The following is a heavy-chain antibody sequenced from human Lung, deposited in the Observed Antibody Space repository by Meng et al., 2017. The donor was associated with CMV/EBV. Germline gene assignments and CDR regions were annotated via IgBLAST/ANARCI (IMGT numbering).Heavy chain of an antibody. Sequence: GAVSCGYFTCYFCSSIRQSPGKRLEWITEINHSDSTNYNPSLKSRVTISVDTSKNQFSLRLKSVTVADTGVYFCARRVGSGKYFFDYWSQGTLVTVSS. V-gene: IGHV4-34*01. D-gene: IGHD3-10*01. CDR2: INHSDST. CDR3: ARRVGSGKYFFDY. J-gene: IGHJ4*02. CDR1: CGYFTCYF.